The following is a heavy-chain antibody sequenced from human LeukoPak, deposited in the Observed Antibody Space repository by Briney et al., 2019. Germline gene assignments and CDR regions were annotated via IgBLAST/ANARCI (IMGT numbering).Heavy chain of an antibody. V-gene: IGHV3-23*01. D-gene: IGHD2-21*02. CDR1: GFTFSSSA. CDR2: ISASGGST. Sequence: GGSLRLSCAASGFTFSSSAMSWVRQVPGKGLEWVSGISASGGSTSYADSVRGRFTISRDNSKNTLYVQMNSLRDEDTAVYYCARGFVVVTAIADYWGQGTLVTVSS. CDR3: ARGFVVVTAIADY. J-gene: IGHJ4*02.